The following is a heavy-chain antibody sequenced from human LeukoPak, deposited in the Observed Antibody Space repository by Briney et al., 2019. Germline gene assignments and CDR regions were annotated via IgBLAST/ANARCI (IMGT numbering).Heavy chain of an antibody. D-gene: IGHD4-23*01. CDR2: ISGSGGST. Sequence: GGTLRLSCAASGFTFSSYGMSWVRQAPGEGLEWVSAISGSGGSTYYADSVKGRFTISRDNSKNTLYLQMNSLRAEDTAVYYCARAEGYGGELDSWGQGTLVTVSS. J-gene: IGHJ4*02. V-gene: IGHV3-23*01. CDR1: GFTFSSYG. CDR3: ARAEGYGGELDS.